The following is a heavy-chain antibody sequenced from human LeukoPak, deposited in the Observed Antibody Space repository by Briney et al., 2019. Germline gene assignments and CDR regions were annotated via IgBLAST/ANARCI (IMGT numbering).Heavy chain of an antibody. J-gene: IGHJ3*02. V-gene: IGHV4-61*01. CDR3: ARVGSGWFGAFDI. CDR2: IYYSGST. CDR1: GGSISSGSYY. D-gene: IGHD6-19*01. Sequence: SQTLSLTCTVSGGSISSGSYYWSWIRQPPGKGLEWIGYIYYSGSTNYNPSLKSRVTISVDTSKNQFSLKLSSVTAADTAVYYCARVGSGWFGAFDIWGQGTMVTVSS.